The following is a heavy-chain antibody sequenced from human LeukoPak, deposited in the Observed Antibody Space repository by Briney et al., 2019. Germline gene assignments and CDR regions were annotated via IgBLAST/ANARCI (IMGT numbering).Heavy chain of an antibody. CDR2: ISWNSGSI. V-gene: IGHV3-9*01. CDR3: AKDIQSTSEGCFDY. Sequence: PGRSLRLSCAASGLTFDDYAMHWVRQAPGKGLEWVSGISWNSGSIGYADSVKGRFTISRDNAKNSLYLQMNSLRAEDTALYYRAKDIQSTSEGCFDYWGQGTLVTVSS. D-gene: IGHD2-2*01. CDR1: GLTFDDYA. J-gene: IGHJ4*02.